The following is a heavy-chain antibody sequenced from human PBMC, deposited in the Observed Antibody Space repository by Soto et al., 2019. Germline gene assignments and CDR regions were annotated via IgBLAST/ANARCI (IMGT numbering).Heavy chain of an antibody. CDR2: ISYDGSNK. CDR3: AKEIGYGMDV. J-gene: IGHJ6*02. V-gene: IGHV3-30*18. Sequence: GGSLRLSCAASGFTFSSYGMHWVRQAPGKGLEWVAFISYDGSNKYYADSVKGRFTISRDNSENTLYLQMNSLRAEDTAVYYCAKEIGYGMDVWGQGTTVTVSS. CDR1: GFTFSSYG.